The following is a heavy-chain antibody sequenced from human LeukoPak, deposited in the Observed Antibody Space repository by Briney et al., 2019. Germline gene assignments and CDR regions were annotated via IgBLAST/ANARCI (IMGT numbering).Heavy chain of an antibody. Sequence: SETLSLTCTVSGGSISSSSYYWGWIRQPPGKGLEWIGYIYYSGSTNYNPSLKSRVTISVDTSKNQFSLKLSSVTAADTAVYYCARDGGYKLNYYYYGMDVWGQGTTVTVSS. CDR1: GGSISSSSYY. D-gene: IGHD5-24*01. J-gene: IGHJ6*02. V-gene: IGHV4-61*01. CDR3: ARDGGYKLNYYYYGMDV. CDR2: IYYSGST.